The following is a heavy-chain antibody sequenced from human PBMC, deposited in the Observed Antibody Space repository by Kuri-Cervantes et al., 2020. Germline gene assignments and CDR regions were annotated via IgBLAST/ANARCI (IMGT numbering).Heavy chain of an antibody. J-gene: IGHJ6*02. Sequence: GGSLRLSCAASGFTFSDYYMSWIRQAPGKGLEWVSYISSSGSTIYYADSVKGRFTISRDNAKNSLYLQMNSLRAEDTAVYYCAGYCSGGSCYSYYYYGMDVWGQGTTVTSP. CDR1: GFTFSDYY. CDR2: ISSSGSTI. D-gene: IGHD2-15*01. V-gene: IGHV3-11*01. CDR3: AGYCSGGSCYSYYYYGMDV.